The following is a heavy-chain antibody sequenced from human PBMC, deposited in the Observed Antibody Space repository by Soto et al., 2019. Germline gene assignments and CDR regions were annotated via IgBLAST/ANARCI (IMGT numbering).Heavy chain of an antibody. V-gene: IGHV3-15*07. CDR3: TAPALTYCSSTSCYAWSVGYYGMDV. D-gene: IGHD2-2*01. J-gene: IGHJ6*02. CDR2: SKSKTDGGTT. CDR1: GFTFSNAW. Sequence: EVQLVESGGGLVKPGGSLRLSCAASGFTFSNAWMNWVRQAPGKGLEWVGRSKSKTDGGTTDYAAPVKGRFTISRDDSKNTLYLQMNSLKTEDTAVYYCTAPALTYCSSTSCYAWSVGYYGMDVWGQGTTVTVSS.